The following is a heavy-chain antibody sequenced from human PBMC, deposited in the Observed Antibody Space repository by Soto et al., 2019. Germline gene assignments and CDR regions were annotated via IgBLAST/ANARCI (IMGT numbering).Heavy chain of an antibody. CDR2: IHYSGTT. V-gene: IGHV4-59*01. D-gene: IGHD2-8*01. J-gene: IGHJ4*02. CDR1: GTSISSYY. CDR3: ARYNSYAIDY. Sequence: SETLSLTCTVSGTSISSYYWSWIRQPPGKGLEWIANIHYSGTTNYNPSLASRVTLSVDTSKNRFSLKMTSVTAADRAMYFCARYNSYAIDYWGRGTLVTVSS.